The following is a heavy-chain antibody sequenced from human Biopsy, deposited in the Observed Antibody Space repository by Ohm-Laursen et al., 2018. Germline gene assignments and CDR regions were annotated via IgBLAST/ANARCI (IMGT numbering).Heavy chain of an antibody. CDR3: VRGVDYYDPYHYYALDV. V-gene: IGHV4-34*01. CDR2: INHSGRT. CDR1: GESFNGYY. Sequence: QTLSLTCDVYGESFNGYYWSWIRQTPGKGLEWIGEINHSGRTNYNPSLKSRVTISVDTSKNQFSLKVRSVTAADTAAYYCVRGVDYYDPYHYYALDVWGQGTTVTVSS. J-gene: IGHJ6*02. D-gene: IGHD3-22*01.